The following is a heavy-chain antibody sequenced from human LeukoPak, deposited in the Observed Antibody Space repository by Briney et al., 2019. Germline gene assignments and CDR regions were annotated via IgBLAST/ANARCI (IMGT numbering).Heavy chain of an antibody. CDR1: GGSIRSIEHY. D-gene: IGHD2-15*01. J-gene: IGHJ4*02. CDR3: ARTCNSGGCYPAGTDS. Sequence: SETLSLTCTVSGGSIRSIEHYWDWIRQPPGKGLEWVATIDESGTTYYNPSLKSRTTMSVDTSRNQFSLKLSSVSAADTAVYYCARTCNSGGCYPAGTDSWGQGTLVTVSS. CDR2: IDESGTT. V-gene: IGHV4-39*01.